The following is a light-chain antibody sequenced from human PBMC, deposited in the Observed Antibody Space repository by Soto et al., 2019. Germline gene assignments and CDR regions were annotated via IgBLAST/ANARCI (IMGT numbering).Light chain of an antibody. CDR2: GAS. Sequence: EIVLTQSPVTLSLSPGERATLSCRASQSVSRSLAWYQQKPGQAPRLLIYGASNGAAGIPARFSGTGSGTDFTLTISSLEPDDFAVYYCQQRYNWPLTFGGGTKVDIK. CDR1: QSVSRS. J-gene: IGKJ4*01. CDR3: QQRYNWPLT. V-gene: IGKV3-11*01.